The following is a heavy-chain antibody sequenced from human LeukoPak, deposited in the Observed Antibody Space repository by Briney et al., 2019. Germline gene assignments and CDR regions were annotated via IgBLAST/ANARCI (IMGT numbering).Heavy chain of an antibody. Sequence: GGSPRLSCAASGFTVSSIHMVWVRQAPGKGLEWVSVTYTGGNSYYADSVKGRFIISRDISKNMLYLQMNSLRAEDSALYYCARGGRGSAAVVAPRSFDIWGQGTMVTVSS. V-gene: IGHV3-53*01. D-gene: IGHD3-22*01. J-gene: IGHJ3*02. CDR1: GFTVSSIH. CDR2: TYTGGNS. CDR3: ARGGRGSAAVVAPRSFDI.